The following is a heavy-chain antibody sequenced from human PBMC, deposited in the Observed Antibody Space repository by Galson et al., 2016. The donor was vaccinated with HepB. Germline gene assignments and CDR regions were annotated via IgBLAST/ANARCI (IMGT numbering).Heavy chain of an antibody. V-gene: IGHV4-59*12. D-gene: IGHD1-26*01. J-gene: IGHJ5*02. CDR3: ARGPSGSYARWFDP. CDR2: IYDSGTT. Sequence: ATLSLTCTVSGGSIDSYYWNWIRQPPGRGVEWIGYIYDSGTTHYNPPLKSRLTISVDTSKNQFSLTLSSVTAADTAGYYCARGPSGSYARWFDPWGQGALVTVSS. CDR1: GGSIDSYY.